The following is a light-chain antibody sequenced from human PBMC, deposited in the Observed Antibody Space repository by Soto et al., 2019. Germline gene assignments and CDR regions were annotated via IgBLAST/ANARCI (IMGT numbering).Light chain of an antibody. Sequence: SYELTQTTSMSVSPGQTASITCSGDKLGDKFAFWYQQKPRQSPVLVIYQDTKRPSGIPERFSGSNSGNTATLTISGTQAMDEADYYCQAWDSSTAVFGGGTKLTVL. J-gene: IGLJ2*01. V-gene: IGLV3-1*01. CDR2: QDT. CDR1: KLGDKF. CDR3: QAWDSSTAV.